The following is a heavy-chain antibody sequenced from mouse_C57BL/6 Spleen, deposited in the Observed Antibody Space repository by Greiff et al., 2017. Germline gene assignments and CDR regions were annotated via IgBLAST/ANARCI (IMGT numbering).Heavy chain of an antibody. CDR2: ISYSGST. CDR1: GYSITSDY. D-gene: IGHD2-4*01. CDR3: ARLYDYGDWYFDV. J-gene: IGHJ1*03. Sequence: DVHLVESGPGLAKPSQTLSLTCSVTGYSITSDYWNWIRKFPGNKLEYMGYISYSGSTYYNPSLKSRISITRDTSKNQYYLQLNSVTTEDTATYYCARLYDYGDWYFDVWGTGTTVTVSS. V-gene: IGHV3-8*01.